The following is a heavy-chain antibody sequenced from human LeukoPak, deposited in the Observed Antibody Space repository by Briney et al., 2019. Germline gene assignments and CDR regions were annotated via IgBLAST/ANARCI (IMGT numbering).Heavy chain of an antibody. CDR3: ARVEYSSGWFSAYYSYYMDV. J-gene: IGHJ6*03. CDR2: ISSTSTYI. D-gene: IGHD6-19*01. CDR1: GFTFSSYS. V-gene: IGHV3-21*06. Sequence: GGSLRLSCAASGFTFSSYSMSWVRQAPGKGLEWASSISSTSTYIYYTDSVKGRFTISRDNAKNSLYLQVNSLRADDTAVYYCARVEYSSGWFSAYYSYYMDVWGKGTTVTVSS.